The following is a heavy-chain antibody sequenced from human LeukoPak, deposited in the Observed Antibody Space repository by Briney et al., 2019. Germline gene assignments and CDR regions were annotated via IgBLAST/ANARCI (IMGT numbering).Heavy chain of an antibody. D-gene: IGHD6-19*01. J-gene: IGHJ5*02. CDR2: IKRDGSEK. CDR3: ARDRDSSGLYGGADL. CDR1: GFTFSNYW. Sequence: GGSLRLSCAASGFTFSNYWMTWVRQAPGKGLEWVADIKRDGSEKYYVDSVKGRFSISRDNAKNSLYLQMNSLRVEDTAIYFCARDRDSSGLYGGADLWGQGVLVTVSA. V-gene: IGHV3-7*01.